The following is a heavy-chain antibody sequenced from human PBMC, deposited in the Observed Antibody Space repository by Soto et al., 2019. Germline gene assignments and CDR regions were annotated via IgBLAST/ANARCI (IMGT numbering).Heavy chain of an antibody. CDR1: GYTFTSYA. J-gene: IGHJ6*02. Sequence: ASVKVSCKASGYTFTSYAMHWVRQAPGQRLEWMGWINAGNGNTKYSQKFQGRVTITRDTSASTAYMELSSLRSEDTAVYYCARVGADYAVYYGMDVWGQGTTVTAP. V-gene: IGHV1-3*01. CDR3: ARVGADYAVYYGMDV. CDR2: INAGNGNT. D-gene: IGHD4-17*01.